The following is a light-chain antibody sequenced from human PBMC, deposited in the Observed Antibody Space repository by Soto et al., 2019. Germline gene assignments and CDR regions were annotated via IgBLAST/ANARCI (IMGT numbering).Light chain of an antibody. CDR1: QNIGTS. CDR3: QQSYSTPWT. J-gene: IGKJ1*01. Sequence: DIQMTQSPSSLSASVGGRVTLTCRASQNIGTSLNWYQQKTVKAPKLLTYSASSLHSGVPSSFRGGGSGKDSTFNISSLQPGDFTTYFCQQSYSTPWTFGLGNKVEIK. CDR2: SAS. V-gene: IGKV1-39*01.